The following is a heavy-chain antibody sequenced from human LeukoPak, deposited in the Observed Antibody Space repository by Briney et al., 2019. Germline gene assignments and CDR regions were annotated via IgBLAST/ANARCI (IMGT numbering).Heavy chain of an antibody. CDR1: GGSISSHSSS. Sequence: SETLSLTCTVSGGSISSHSSSWGWIRQPPGKGLEWIGTIYNIGSTYYNPSLKSRVTIFVDTSKNQFSLKVSSVTAADTAVYYCARLEGSSSWYPYYSYGMDVWGQGITVTVSS. D-gene: IGHD6-13*01. CDR3: ARLEGSSSWYPYYSYGMDV. CDR2: IYNIGST. V-gene: IGHV4-39*01. J-gene: IGHJ6*02.